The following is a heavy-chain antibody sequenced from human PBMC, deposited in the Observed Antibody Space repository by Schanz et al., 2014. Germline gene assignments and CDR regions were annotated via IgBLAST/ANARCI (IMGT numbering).Heavy chain of an antibody. CDR1: GGSFSGYY. J-gene: IGHJ4*02. Sequence: QVQLQQWGAGLLKASETLSLTCAVYGGSFSGYYWSWIRQPPGKGLEWIGEINHSGSTNYNPSLKIRVTISVDPSKNKFPLRLSSVTAADTAVYYCARGPLNHDYSNLWGQGTLVSVSS. CDR3: ARGPLNHDYSNL. CDR2: INHSGST. D-gene: IGHD4-4*01. V-gene: IGHV4-34*01.